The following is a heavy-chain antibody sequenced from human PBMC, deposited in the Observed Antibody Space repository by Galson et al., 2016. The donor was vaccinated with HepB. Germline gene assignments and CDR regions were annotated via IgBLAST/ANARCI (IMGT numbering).Heavy chain of an antibody. Sequence: LRLSCAASGFSFSSLWMNWVRQAPGKGLEWIGYIDYSGSPNYNPSLNSRVTISVDTSKNQFSLKLSSVTAADTAVYYCARTQGQRVNHYYFDHWGQGTLVTVSS. V-gene: IGHV4-59*11. CDR3: ARTQGQRVNHYYFDH. D-gene: IGHD3-10*01. CDR1: GFSFSSLW. J-gene: IGHJ4*02. CDR2: IDYSGSP.